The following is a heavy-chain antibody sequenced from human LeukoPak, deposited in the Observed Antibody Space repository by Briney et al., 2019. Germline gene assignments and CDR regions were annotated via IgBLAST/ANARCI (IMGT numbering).Heavy chain of an antibody. CDR3: ASLARDY. CDR2: IHNDGST. CDR1: GFIVSNTY. Sequence: PGGSLRLSCAASGFIVSNTYMTWVRQAQGKGLEWVSVIHNDGSTYYADSVKGRFTASRDNSKNMLFLRMNSLRVEDTAVYFCASLARDYWGQGTLVSVSS. J-gene: IGHJ4*02. D-gene: IGHD3-3*02. V-gene: IGHV3-53*01.